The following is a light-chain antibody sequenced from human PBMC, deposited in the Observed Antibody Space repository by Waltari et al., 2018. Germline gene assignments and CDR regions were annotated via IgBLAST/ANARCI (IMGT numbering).Light chain of an antibody. CDR2: EVS. J-gene: IGLJ3*02. CDR1: SSDVGGYKY. V-gene: IGLV2-14*01. CDR3: SAFTTSYTRL. Sequence: QSSLTQPASVSGSPGQSITISCTGTSSDVGGYKYVSWYQQHPDKVPKFIIYEVSNRASGVSNRFSGSKSGNTAVLTSSGLQAEDEADYYCSAFTTSYTRLFGGGTKLTVL.